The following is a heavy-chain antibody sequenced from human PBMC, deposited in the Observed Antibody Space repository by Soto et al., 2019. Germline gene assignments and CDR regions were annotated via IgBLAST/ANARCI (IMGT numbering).Heavy chain of an antibody. CDR1: GGSLSGYS. D-gene: IGHD1-1*01. Sequence: QVQLQQWGAGLLKPSETLSLTCAVYGGSLSGYSGNWIRQSPGKGLEWIGEINHSGSTNYHPSLKSRVKISIDTSKNQFSLKLSSVNAADTAVYYCARTRNLDVWGQGTTVIVS. CDR3: ARTRNLDV. V-gene: IGHV4-34*01. CDR2: INHSGST. J-gene: IGHJ6*02.